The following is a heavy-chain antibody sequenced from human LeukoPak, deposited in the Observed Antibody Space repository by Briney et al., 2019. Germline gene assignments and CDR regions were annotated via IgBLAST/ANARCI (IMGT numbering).Heavy chain of an antibody. CDR1: GFTFSSYW. J-gene: IGHJ4*02. V-gene: IGHV3-7*01. CDR3: AREVVLSTSAWFEC. CDR2: IKEDGTEK. D-gene: IGHD3-22*01. Sequence: PGGSLRLSCAVSGFTFSSYWMSWVRQAPGKGLEWVANIKEDGTEKYYQDSVKGRFTISRDNAKNSLYLQMNSLRAEDTAVYYCAREVVLSTSAWFECWGQGTLVTVSS.